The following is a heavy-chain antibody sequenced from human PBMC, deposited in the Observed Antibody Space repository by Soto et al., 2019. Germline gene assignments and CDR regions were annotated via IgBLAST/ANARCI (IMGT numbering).Heavy chain of an antibody. J-gene: IGHJ6*02. D-gene: IGHD3-3*01. CDR2: ISYDGSNK. V-gene: IGHV3-30*03. CDR3: ASGGGGYDFWSGYYWYYGMDV. Sequence: QVEESGGGVVQPGRSLRLSCAASGFTFSSYGMHWVRQAPGKGLEWVAVISYDGSNKYYGDSVKGRFTISRDDSKNTLYLQMNSLRPEETAVYYCASGGGGYDFWSGYYWYYGMDVWGQGTTVTVSS. CDR1: GFTFSSYG.